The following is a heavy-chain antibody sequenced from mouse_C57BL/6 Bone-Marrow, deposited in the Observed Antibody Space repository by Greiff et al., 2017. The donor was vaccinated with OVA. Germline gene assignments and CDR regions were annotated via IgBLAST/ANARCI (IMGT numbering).Heavy chain of an antibody. CDR3: AKRDVNRDYSAKDY. CDR1: GFSLTSYG. CDR2: IWRGGST. V-gene: IGHV2-5*01. J-gene: IGHJ4*01. Sequence: QVQLQQSGPGLVQPSQSLSITCTVSGFSLTSYGVHWVRQSPGKGLEWLGVIWRGGSTDYNAAFMSRLSITKDNSNSHVFFILNRLQADDTARYKCAKRDVNRDYSAKDYWGQGTSVTVSS.